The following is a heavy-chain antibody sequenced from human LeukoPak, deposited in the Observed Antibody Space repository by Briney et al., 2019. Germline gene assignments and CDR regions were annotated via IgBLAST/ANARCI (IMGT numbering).Heavy chain of an antibody. CDR3: AKGIAAAGTPWFDP. D-gene: IGHD6-13*01. CDR1: GFTFSNYG. CDR2: IWYDGSNK. V-gene: IGHV3-30*02. J-gene: IGHJ5*02. Sequence: GGSLRLSCAASGFTFSNYGMHWVRQAPGKGLEWVTVIWYDGSNKYYADSVKGRFTISRDNSKNTLYLQMNGLRAEDTAVYYCAKGIAAAGTPWFDPWGQGTLVTVSS.